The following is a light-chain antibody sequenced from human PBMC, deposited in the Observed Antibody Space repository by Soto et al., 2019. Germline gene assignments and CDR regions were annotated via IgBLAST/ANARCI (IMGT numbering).Light chain of an antibody. Sequence: EIVMTQSPDTLSVSPGEGATLSCRVSQSIRSHLARYQQRPGQAPRLLIFSASNRATGIPDRFSGSGSGTDFTLTISRLEPEDSAVYYCQQYGSSGTFGQGTMVDIK. V-gene: IGKV3-20*01. CDR3: QQYGSSGT. CDR1: QSIRSH. CDR2: SAS. J-gene: IGKJ1*01.